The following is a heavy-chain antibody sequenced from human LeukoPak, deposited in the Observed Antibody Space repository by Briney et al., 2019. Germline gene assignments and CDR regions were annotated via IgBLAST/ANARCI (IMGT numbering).Heavy chain of an antibody. CDR3: ARGLYYSDSSGYYPSFDY. Sequence: SETLSLTCTVSGGSISSYYWSWLRQPPGKGLEWVGYIYYSGSTNYNPSLKSRVTISVDTSKNQFSLKLSSVTAADTAVYYCARGLYYSDSSGYYPSFDYWGQGTLVTVSS. V-gene: IGHV4-59*01. CDR2: IYYSGST. J-gene: IGHJ4*02. CDR1: GGSISSYY. D-gene: IGHD3-22*01.